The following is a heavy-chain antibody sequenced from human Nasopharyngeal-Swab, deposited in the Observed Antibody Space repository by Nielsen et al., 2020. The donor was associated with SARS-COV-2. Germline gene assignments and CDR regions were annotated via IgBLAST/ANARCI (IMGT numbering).Heavy chain of an antibody. J-gene: IGHJ4*02. CDR2: MNPNSGNT. V-gene: IGHV1-8*01. CDR3: ARGRSTSCYTGSFRCAVDNDY. Sequence: ASVKVSCKASGYTFTSYDINWVRQATGQGLEWMGWMNPNSGNTSYAQKFQGRVTMTRNTSISTAYMELSSLRSEDTAVYYCARGRSTSCYTGSFRCAVDNDYWGQGTLVTVSS. CDR1: GYTFTSYD. D-gene: IGHD2-2*02.